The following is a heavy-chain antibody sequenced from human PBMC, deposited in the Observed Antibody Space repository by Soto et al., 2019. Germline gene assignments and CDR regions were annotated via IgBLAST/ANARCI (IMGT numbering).Heavy chain of an antibody. Sequence: SETLSLTCAVSGGSISRSNWWSWVRQPPGKGLEWIGEIYHSGSTNYHPSLKSRVTISVDKSKNQFSLKLTSLTAADTAVYYCARSLISDWLLFDNWGQGTLVTVSS. J-gene: IGHJ4*02. V-gene: IGHV4-4*02. CDR3: ARSLISDWLLFDN. CDR1: GGSISRSNW. CDR2: IYHSGST. D-gene: IGHD3-9*01.